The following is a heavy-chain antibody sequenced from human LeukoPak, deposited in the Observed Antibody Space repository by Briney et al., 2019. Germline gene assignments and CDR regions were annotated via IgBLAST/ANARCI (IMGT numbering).Heavy chain of an antibody. D-gene: IGHD5-12*01. Sequence: SQTLSLTCAVSGGSISSGGYSWSWIRQPPGTGLEWVGYIYHSGSTYYNQSLKSRVTISVDRSKNQFSLKLSSVTTADTAVYYGANEAYSGYGAPDYWGQGTLVTVSS. CDR3: ANEAYSGYGAPDY. J-gene: IGHJ4*02. V-gene: IGHV4-30-2*01. CDR2: IYHSGST. CDR1: GGSISSGGYS.